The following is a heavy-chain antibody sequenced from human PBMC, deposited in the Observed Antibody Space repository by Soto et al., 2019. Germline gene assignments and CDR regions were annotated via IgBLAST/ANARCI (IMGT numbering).Heavy chain of an antibody. D-gene: IGHD6-19*01. CDR1: GFTFSTYG. V-gene: IGHV3-33*01. Sequence: QVQLVESGGGVVQPGTSLRLSCAASGFTFSTYGMHWVRQAPGKGLDWVALIWYDGSRTHYAESVKGRFTISRDNSRNTLFLQMNSRGVEDTAVYYCAREQIGVAGSTYDYWGQGTLVTVSS. CDR3: AREQIGVAGSTYDY. CDR2: IWYDGSRT. J-gene: IGHJ4*02.